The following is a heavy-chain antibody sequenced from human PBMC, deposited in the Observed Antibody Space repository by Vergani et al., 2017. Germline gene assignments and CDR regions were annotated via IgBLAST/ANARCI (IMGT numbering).Heavy chain of an antibody. J-gene: IGHJ5*02. Sequence: QLQLQGSGPGLVKPSETLSLTCAVYGGSFSGYYWSWIRQPPGKGLEWIGEINHSGSTNYNPSLKSRVTISVDTSKNQFSLKLSSVTAADTAVYYCARGRSIHRRNWFDPWGQGTLVTVSS. CDR1: GGSFSGYY. D-gene: IGHD2/OR15-2a*01. V-gene: IGHV4-34*02. CDR3: ARGRSIHRRNWFDP. CDR2: INHSGST.